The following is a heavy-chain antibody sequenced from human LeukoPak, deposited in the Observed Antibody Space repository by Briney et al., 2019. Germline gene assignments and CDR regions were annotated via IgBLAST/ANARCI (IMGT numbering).Heavy chain of an antibody. V-gene: IGHV1-2*02. D-gene: IGHD1-26*01. CDR1: GYTFTSYG. J-gene: IGHJ4*02. CDR3: ARDIPGIVGAQY. CDR2: INPNSGGT. Sequence: ASVKVSCKASGYTFTSYGISWVRQAPGQGLEWMGWINPNSGGTNYAQKFQGRVTMTRDTSISTAYMELSRLRSDDTAVYYCARDIPGIVGAQYWGQGTLVTVSS.